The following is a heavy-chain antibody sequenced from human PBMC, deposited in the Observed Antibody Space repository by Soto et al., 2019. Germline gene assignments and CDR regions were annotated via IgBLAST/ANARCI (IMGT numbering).Heavy chain of an antibody. V-gene: IGHV3-30*03. CDR1: GLTFSRAG. CDR3: ARGGQKNVYTSIGP. CDR2: ISDDGSNK. D-gene: IGHD1-1*01. Sequence: LGLSCVASGLTFSRAGMHWVRQAPGKGLEWVAVISDDGSNKYYADSVKGRFTISRDNSKDTHYLQMNSLTPDDTAVYYCARGGQKNVYTSIGPWGQGTLVTVSS. J-gene: IGHJ5*02.